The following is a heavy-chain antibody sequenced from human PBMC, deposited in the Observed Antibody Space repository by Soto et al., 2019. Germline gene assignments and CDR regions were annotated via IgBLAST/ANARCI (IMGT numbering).Heavy chain of an antibody. Sequence: ASVKVSCEASGYSFTIYGISWVRQAPGQGLEWMGWISPDTGNTNYAQKVQHRVTMTTDTPTTTAYMELRNLTSDDTALYFCAREGTIRTDAFDIWGQGTMVTVSS. V-gene: IGHV1-18*01. D-gene: IGHD2-2*02. CDR2: ISPDTGNT. CDR1: GYSFTIYG. J-gene: IGHJ3*02. CDR3: AREGTIRTDAFDI.